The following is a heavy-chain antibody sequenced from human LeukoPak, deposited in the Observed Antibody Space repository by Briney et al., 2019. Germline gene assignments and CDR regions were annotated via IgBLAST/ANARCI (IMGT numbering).Heavy chain of an antibody. CDR3: ARVRGYYDSSGYNWFDP. CDR2: IYHSGST. Sequence: SETLSLTCTVSGYSISSGYYWGWIRQPPGKGLEWIGSIYHSGSTYYNPSLKSRVTISVDTSKNQFSQKLSSVTAADTAVYYCARVRGYYDSSGYNWFDPWGQGTLVTVSS. J-gene: IGHJ5*02. CDR1: GYSISSGYY. D-gene: IGHD3-22*01. V-gene: IGHV4-38-2*02.